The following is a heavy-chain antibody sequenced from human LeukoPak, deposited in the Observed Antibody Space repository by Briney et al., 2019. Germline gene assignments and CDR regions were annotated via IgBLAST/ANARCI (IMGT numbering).Heavy chain of an antibody. CDR3: ARDQVQSDYYYYMDV. CDR2: IKQDGSEK. D-gene: IGHD1-1*01. J-gene: IGHJ6*03. V-gene: IGHV3-7*01. CDR1: GFTFSSYW. Sequence: PGGSLRLSCAASGFTFSSYWMSWVRQAPGKGLEWVANIKQDGSEKYYVDSVKGRFAISRDNAKNSLYLQMNSLRAEDTAVYYCARDQVQSDYYYYMDVWGKGTTVTVSS.